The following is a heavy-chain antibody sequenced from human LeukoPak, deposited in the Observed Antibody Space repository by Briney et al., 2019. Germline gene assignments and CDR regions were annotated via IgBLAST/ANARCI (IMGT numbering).Heavy chain of an antibody. CDR1: GFTFDDYA. V-gene: IGHV3-9*01. D-gene: IGHD2-15*01. CDR2: ITWNSDNI. Sequence: GRSLRLSCAASGFTFDDYAMHWVRQAPGKGLEWVSGITWNSDNIEYADSVKGRFTISRDNAKSSLYLQMNSLRAEDTAVYYCARESGYCSGGRCYSYFDYWGQGTLVTVSS. CDR3: ARESGYCSGGRCYSYFDY. J-gene: IGHJ4*02.